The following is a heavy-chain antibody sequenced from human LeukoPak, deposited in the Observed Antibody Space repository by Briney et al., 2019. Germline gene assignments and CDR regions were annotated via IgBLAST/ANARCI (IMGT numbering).Heavy chain of an antibody. CDR3: ARSEPSGNWNGGDY. CDR1: GYTFTRYG. CDR2: ISAYNGNT. Sequence: ASVQVSCKASGYTFTRYGISWVGQAPGQGLEWMGWISAYNGNTNYTQKLQGRVNMTTDSSTSTAYMKLRSLRSDATAGYYCARSEPSGNWNGGDYWGQGTLVTVSS. D-gene: IGHD1-1*01. J-gene: IGHJ4*02. V-gene: IGHV1-18*01.